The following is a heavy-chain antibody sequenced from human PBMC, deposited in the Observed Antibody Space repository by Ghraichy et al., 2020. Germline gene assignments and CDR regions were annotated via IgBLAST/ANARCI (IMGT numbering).Heavy chain of an antibody. Sequence: GGSLRLSCAASGFTFSDYYMTWIRQAPGKGLEWVSYIISGGSYTNYADSVKGRFTISRDDAKNSLDLQMNSLRDEDTCVYFCAREIAPSGIRKRAFDLWGQGTRLTVSS. CDR3: AREIAPSGIRKRAFDL. CDR1: GFTFSDYY. D-gene: IGHD3-3*01. J-gene: IGHJ4*02. CDR2: IISGGSYT. V-gene: IGHV3-11*06.